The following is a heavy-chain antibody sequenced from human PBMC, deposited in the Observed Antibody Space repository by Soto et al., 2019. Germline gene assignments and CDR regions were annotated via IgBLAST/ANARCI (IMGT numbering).Heavy chain of an antibody. CDR3: ARDLAAARPSPYYYYYGMDV. CDR1: GYTFTSYG. Sequence: ASVKVSCKASGYTFTSYGISWVRQAPGQGLEWMGWINAGNGNTNYSQKFQGRVTITRDTSTSTAHMELSSLRSEDTAVYYCARDLAAARPSPYYYYYGMDVWGQGTTVTVSS. J-gene: IGHJ6*02. CDR2: INAGNGNT. V-gene: IGHV1-18*01. D-gene: IGHD6-6*01.